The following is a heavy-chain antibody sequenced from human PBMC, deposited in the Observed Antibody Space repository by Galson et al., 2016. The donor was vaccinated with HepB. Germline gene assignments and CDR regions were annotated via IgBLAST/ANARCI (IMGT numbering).Heavy chain of an antibody. CDR2: ISDTGRTT. Sequence: SLRLSCAASEFSFSYYEMNWVRQAPGKELEWVSYISDTGRTTNYADSVKGRFTTSRDNVKKLLYLQMNSLGAEDTAVYYCARDGVRDYDSSGYYHYWYFDLWGRGTLVTVSS. D-gene: IGHD3-22*01. CDR1: EFSFSYYE. CDR3: ARDGVRDYDSSGYYHYWYFDL. J-gene: IGHJ2*01. V-gene: IGHV3-48*03.